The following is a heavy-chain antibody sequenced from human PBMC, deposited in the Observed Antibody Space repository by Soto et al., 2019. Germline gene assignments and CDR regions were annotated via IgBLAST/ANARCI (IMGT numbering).Heavy chain of an antibody. J-gene: IGHJ3*02. V-gene: IGHV3-15*07. CDR3: TTVKWELLLWNAFDI. Sequence: GGSLRLSCAASGFTFSNAWMNWVRQAPGKGLEWVGRIKSKTDGGTTDYAAPVKGRFTISRDDSKNTLYLQMNSLKTEDTAVYYCTTVKWELLLWNAFDIWGQGTMVTVSS. CDR2: IKSKTDGGTT. D-gene: IGHD1-26*01. CDR1: GFTFSNAW.